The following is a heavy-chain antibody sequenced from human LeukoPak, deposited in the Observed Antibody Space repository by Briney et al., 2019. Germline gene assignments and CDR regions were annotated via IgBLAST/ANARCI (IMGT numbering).Heavy chain of an antibody. J-gene: IGHJ6*02. CDR3: AREKGLANYYYYGMDV. D-gene: IGHD3/OR15-3a*01. V-gene: IGHV1-2*02. Sequence: ASVKVSCKASGYTFTGYYMHWVRQAPGQGLEWMGWINPNSGGTNYAQKFQGRGRMTRDTAISKAYMELSRLRADDTAVDYYAREKGLANYYYYGMDVWGQGTTVTVSS. CDR1: GYTFTGYY. CDR2: INPNSGGT.